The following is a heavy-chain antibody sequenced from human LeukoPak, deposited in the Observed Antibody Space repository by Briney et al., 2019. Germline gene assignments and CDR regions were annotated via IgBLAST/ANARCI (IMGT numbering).Heavy chain of an antibody. CDR3: TTETPGSYFFDY. Sequence: GGSLRLSCAASGFTFSNAWMSWVRQAPGEGLEWVARIKSKTDGGTTDYAAPVKGRFTISRDDSKNTLYLQMKSLKTEDTAVYYCTTETPGSYFFDYWGQGTLVTVSS. CDR2: IKSKTDGGTT. CDR1: GFTFSNAW. D-gene: IGHD1-26*01. J-gene: IGHJ4*02. V-gene: IGHV3-15*01.